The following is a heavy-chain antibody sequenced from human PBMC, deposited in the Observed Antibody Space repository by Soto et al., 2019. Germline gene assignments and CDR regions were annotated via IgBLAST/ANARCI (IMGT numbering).Heavy chain of an antibody. V-gene: IGHV1-18*01. J-gene: IGHJ6*02. CDR2: ISAYNGNT. CDR1: GYTLTSDG. CDR3: ARDKGEYYDFWSGYQAPHYYYYGMDV. Sequence: ASVKVSCKASGYTLTSDGISWVRQAPGQGLEWMGWISAYNGNTNYAQKLQGRVTMTTDTSTSTAYMELRSLRSDDTAVYYCARDKGEYYDFWSGYQAPHYYYYGMDVWGQGTTVTVSS. D-gene: IGHD3-3*01.